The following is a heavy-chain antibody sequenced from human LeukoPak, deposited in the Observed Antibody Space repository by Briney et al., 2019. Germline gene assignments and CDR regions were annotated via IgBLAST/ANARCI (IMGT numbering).Heavy chain of an antibody. Sequence: GGSLRLSCAASGFTFDDYAMHWVRQAPGKGPEWVSYVTANGGGTYYADSVKGRFVISRDNSKNSLYLQMNILRPEDTALYYCAKILNPHAFDIWGQGAMVTVSS. D-gene: IGHD1-14*01. CDR2: VTANGGGT. CDR1: GFTFDDYA. J-gene: IGHJ3*02. CDR3: AKILNPHAFDI. V-gene: IGHV3-43*02.